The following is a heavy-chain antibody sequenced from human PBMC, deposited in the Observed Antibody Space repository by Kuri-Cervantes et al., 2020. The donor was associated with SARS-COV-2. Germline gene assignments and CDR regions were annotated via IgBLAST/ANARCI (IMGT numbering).Heavy chain of an antibody. V-gene: IGHV3-30*03. J-gene: IGHJ4*02. CDR1: GFTLTKYT. D-gene: IGHD2-15*01. CDR3: ARDPHGIVVVVAGVEY. CDR2: ISYDGSNK. Sequence: GGSLRLSCVASGFTLTKYTMTWVRQAPGKGLEWVALISYDGSNKFYADSVKGRFTISRDNSKNTLHLQMDSLRPEDTAVYYCARDPHGIVVVVAGVEYWGQGTLVTVSS.